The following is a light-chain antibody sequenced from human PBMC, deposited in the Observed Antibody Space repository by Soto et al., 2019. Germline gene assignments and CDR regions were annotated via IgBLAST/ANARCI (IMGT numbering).Light chain of an antibody. CDR3: QQYNGYPHT. V-gene: IGKV1-5*03. CDR2: KAS. CDR1: QSISTW. J-gene: IGKJ2*01. Sequence: DIQMTQSPSTLSASVGDRFTITCRASQSISTWLAWYQQKPGKAPKLLIYKASSLRNGVPSRFSGSGSGTEFTLTIYSLQPDDFASYYCQQYNGYPHTFGQGPKLEIK.